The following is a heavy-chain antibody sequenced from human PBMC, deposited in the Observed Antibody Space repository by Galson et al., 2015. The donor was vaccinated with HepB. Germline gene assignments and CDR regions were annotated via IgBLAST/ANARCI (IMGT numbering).Heavy chain of an antibody. D-gene: IGHD5-24*01. CDR3: ARSNLYRIEMATINYYYYGMDV. J-gene: IGHJ6*02. CDR1: GYTFTSYA. Sequence: KVSCKASGYTFTSYAMHWVRQMPGKGLEWMGIIYPGDSDTSYSPSFQGQVTISADKSISTAYLQWSSLKASDTAMYYCARSNLYRIEMATINYYYYGMDVWGQGTTVTVSS. V-gene: IGHV5-51*01. CDR2: IYPGDSDT.